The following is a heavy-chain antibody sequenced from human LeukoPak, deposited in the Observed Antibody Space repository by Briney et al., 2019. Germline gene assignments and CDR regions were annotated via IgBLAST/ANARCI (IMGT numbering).Heavy chain of an antibody. Sequence: SETLSLTCTVSGGSISSYYWSWIRQPPGKRLEWIGYIYYSGSTNYNPSLKSRVTISVDTSKNQFSLKLSSVTAADTAVYYCATSFNWGYYFDYWGQGTLVTVSS. CDR1: GGSISSYY. V-gene: IGHV4-59*01. CDR2: IYYSGST. CDR3: ATSFNWGYYFDY. J-gene: IGHJ4*02. D-gene: IGHD7-27*01.